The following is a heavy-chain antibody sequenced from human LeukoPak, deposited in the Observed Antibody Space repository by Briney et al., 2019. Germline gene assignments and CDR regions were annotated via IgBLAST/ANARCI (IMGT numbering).Heavy chain of an antibody. CDR2: ISSSSSYI. D-gene: IGHD2-2*02. CDR1: GFTFSSYA. V-gene: IGHV3-21*01. Sequence: GGSLRLSCAASGFTFSSYAMSWVRQAPGKGLEWVSSISSSSSYIYYADSVKGRFTISRDNAKNSLYLQMNSLRAEDTAVYYCARDGEPIPGNYFDYWGQGTLVTVSS. CDR3: ARDGEPIPGNYFDY. J-gene: IGHJ4*02.